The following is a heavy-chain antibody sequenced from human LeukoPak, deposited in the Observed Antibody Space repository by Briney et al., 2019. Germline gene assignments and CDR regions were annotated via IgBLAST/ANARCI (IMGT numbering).Heavy chain of an antibody. CDR1: GGSFSGYY. J-gene: IGHJ6*03. V-gene: IGHV4-34*01. CDR2: INHSGST. D-gene: IGHD6-13*01. CDR3: ARAYSSSWFWGYYYYMDV. Sequence: KSSETLSLTCAVYGGSFSGYYWSWIRQPPGKGLEWIGEINHSGSTNYNPSLKSRVTISVDTSKNQFSLKLSSVTAADTAVYYCARAYSSSWFWGYYYYMDVWGKGTTVTVSS.